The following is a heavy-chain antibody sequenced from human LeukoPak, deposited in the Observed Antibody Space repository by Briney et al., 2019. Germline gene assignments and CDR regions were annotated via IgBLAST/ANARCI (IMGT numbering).Heavy chain of an antibody. CDR1: GFTFSTTA. V-gene: IGHV3-23*01. CDR3: ARYSSSWYDSFDY. CDR2: ISASGDGT. D-gene: IGHD6-13*01. J-gene: IGHJ4*02. Sequence: GSLRLSCAASGFTFSTTAMSWVRQAPGKGLEWVSAISASGDGTFYADSVKGRFTISRDNSKNMLHLQMNSLRAEDTAVYFCARYSSSWYDSFDYWGQGTLVTVSS.